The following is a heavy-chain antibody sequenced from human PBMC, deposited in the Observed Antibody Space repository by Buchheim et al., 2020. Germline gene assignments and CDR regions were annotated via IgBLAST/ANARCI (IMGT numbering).Heavy chain of an antibody. CDR1: GFTFSSYP. J-gene: IGHJ4*02. CDR3: AKNSVHGDWPEY. CDR2: ISGSGAGT. V-gene: IGHV3-23*01. D-gene: IGHD4-17*01. Sequence: EVQLLESGGGLVQPGGSPRLSCAASGFTFSSYPMSWVRQATGKGLEWVSAISGSGAGTSYADSVKGRVTMSRDTSKNTPYLQMNSLRAEDTAVYYCAKNSVHGDWPEYWGQGTL.